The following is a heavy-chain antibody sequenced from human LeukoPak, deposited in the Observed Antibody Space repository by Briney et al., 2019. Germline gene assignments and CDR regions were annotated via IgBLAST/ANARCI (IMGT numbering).Heavy chain of an antibody. V-gene: IGHV3-74*01. J-gene: IGHJ6*03. D-gene: IGHD6-13*01. Sequence: GGSLRLSCAASGFTFSSYWMHWVRQAPGKGLVWVSRINSDGSSTSYADSVKGRFTISRDNAKNMLYLQMDSLRVEDTAVYYCVRDPSYGSSWYYYMDVWGKGTTVTVSS. CDR2: INSDGSST. CDR3: VRDPSYGSSWYYYMDV. CDR1: GFTFSSYW.